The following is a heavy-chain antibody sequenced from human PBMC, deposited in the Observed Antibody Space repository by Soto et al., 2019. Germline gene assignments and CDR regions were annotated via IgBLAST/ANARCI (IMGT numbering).Heavy chain of an antibody. D-gene: IGHD6-19*01. CDR3: ARDQYSSGWPHRIT. CDR1: GGSISSYY. V-gene: IGHV4-59*01. J-gene: IGHJ5*02. CDR2: IYYSGST. Sequence: PSETLSLTCTVSGGSISSYYWSWIRQPPGKGLERIGYIYYSGSTNYNPSLKSRVTISVDTSKNQFSLKLSSVTAADTAVYYCARDQYSSGWPHRITWGQGTLVTVS.